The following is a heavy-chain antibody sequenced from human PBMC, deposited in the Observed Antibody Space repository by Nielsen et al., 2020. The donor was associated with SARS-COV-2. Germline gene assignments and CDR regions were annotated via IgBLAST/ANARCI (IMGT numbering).Heavy chain of an antibody. D-gene: IGHD3-10*01. CDR3: GTYYNAYGLGV. Sequence: ASVKVSCKASGYIFSSHGISWVRQAPGQGLEWMGWFNTYNGNTNYAQKLQGRVTVTTDTSTSTSYMELRSLTSDDTAVYYCGTYYNAYGLGVWGQGTTVTVSS. V-gene: IGHV1-18*01. CDR2: FNTYNGNT. J-gene: IGHJ6*02. CDR1: GYIFSSHG.